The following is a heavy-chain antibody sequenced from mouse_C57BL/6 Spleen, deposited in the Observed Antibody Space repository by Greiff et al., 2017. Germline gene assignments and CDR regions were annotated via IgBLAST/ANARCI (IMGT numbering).Heavy chain of an antibody. D-gene: IGHD1-1*01. CDR3: ARSITTVVATEDWYFDV. CDR2: ISYSGST. Sequence: EVKLMESGPGLAKPSQTLSLTCSVTGYSITSDYWNWIRKFPGNKLEYMGYISYSGSTYYNPSLKSRISITRDTSKNQYYLQLNSVTTEDTATYYCARSITTVVATEDWYFDVWGTGTTVTVSS. V-gene: IGHV3-8*01. CDR1: GYSITSDY. J-gene: IGHJ1*03.